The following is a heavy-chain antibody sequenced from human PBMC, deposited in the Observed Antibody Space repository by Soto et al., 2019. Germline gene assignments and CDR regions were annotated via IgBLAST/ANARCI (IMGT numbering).Heavy chain of an antibody. J-gene: IGHJ4*02. V-gene: IGHV4-39*01. Sequence: SETLSLTCSVSGGSVSYNSCSWGGIRQPQGKGLEWVVGIFYTGSTYYNPSLKDRLSIYVNTSKNSFSLNLTSVTAADKAVYLCARLVVVAPVANVWGQGALVTVS. CDR2: IFYTGST. D-gene: IGHD2-21*01. CDR1: GGSVSYNSCS. CDR3: ARLVVVAPVANV.